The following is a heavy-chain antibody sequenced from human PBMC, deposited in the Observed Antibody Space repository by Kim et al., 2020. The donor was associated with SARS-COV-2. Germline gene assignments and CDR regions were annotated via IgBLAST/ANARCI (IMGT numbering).Heavy chain of an antibody. J-gene: IGHJ4*02. Sequence: YYADSVKGRCTISRDNAKNSLYLQMNSLRAEDTAVYYCARVWNSGSHLHYWGQGTLVTVSS. V-gene: IGHV3-48*03. D-gene: IGHD1-26*01. CDR3: ARVWNSGSHLHY.